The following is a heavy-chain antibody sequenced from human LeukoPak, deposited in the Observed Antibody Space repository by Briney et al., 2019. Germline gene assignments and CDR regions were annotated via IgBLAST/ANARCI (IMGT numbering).Heavy chain of an antibody. CDR2: INPSGGST. CDR1: GYTFTSYA. J-gene: IGHJ4*02. V-gene: IGHV1-46*01. Sequence: ASVKVSCKASGYTFTSYAMNWVRQAPGQGLEWMGIINPSGGSTSYAQKFQGRVTMTRDMSTSTVYMELSSLRSEDTAVYYCASTDKAVALFDYWGQGTLVTVSS. D-gene: IGHD6-19*01. CDR3: ASTDKAVALFDY.